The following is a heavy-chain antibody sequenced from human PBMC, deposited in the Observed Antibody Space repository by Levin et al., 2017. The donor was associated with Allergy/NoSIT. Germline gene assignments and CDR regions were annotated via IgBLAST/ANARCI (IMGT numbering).Heavy chain of an antibody. D-gene: IGHD2-2*01. CDR3: ARGRRSFPYCSSTSCYMYNWFDP. Sequence: TSETLSLTCAVYGGSFSGYYWSWIRQPPGKGLEWIGEINHSGSTNYNPSLKSRVTISVDTSKNQFSLKLSSVTAADTAVYYCARGRRSFPYCSSTSCYMYNWFDPWGQGTLVTVSS. V-gene: IGHV4-34*01. J-gene: IGHJ5*02. CDR2: INHSGST. CDR1: GGSFSGYY.